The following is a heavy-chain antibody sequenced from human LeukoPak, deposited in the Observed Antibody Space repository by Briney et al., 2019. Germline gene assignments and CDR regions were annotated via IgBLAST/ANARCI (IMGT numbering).Heavy chain of an antibody. Sequence: GGSLRLSCAASGFTFSSFAMTWVRQAPGKGLEWVSSISISSNYIYYPDSLKGRFTISRDNAKNSLYLQMNSLRPEDTALYYCAKDAGGYYYYYMGVWGKGTTVTISS. D-gene: IGHD1-26*01. CDR3: AKDAGGYYYYYMGV. J-gene: IGHJ6*03. CDR1: GFTFSSFA. CDR2: ISISSNYI. V-gene: IGHV3-21*04.